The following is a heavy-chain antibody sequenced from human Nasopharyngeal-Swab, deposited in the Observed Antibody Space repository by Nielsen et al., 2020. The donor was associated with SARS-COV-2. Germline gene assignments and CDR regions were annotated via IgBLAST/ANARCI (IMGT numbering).Heavy chain of an antibody. CDR1: GDSITSGYF. CDR2: MYHTGST. V-gene: IGHV4-38-2*01. J-gene: IGHJ6*02. D-gene: IGHD6-13*01. CDR3: ARGPLGGYSSSWYAGLYYYGMDV. Sequence: SETLSLTCAVSGDSITSGYFWGWIRQPPGKVLEWIGSMYHTGSTYYNPSLKSRVTISVDTSKNQFSLKLSSVTAADTAVYYCARGPLGGYSSSWYAGLYYYGMDVWGQGTTVTVSS.